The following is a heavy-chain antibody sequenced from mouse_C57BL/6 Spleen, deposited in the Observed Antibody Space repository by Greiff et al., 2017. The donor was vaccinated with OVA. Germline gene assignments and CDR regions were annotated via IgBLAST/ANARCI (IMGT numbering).Heavy chain of an antibody. D-gene: IGHD2-4*01. V-gene: IGHV5-17*01. J-gene: IGHJ4*01. CDR1: GFTFSDYG. CDR2: ISSGSSTI. Sequence: LVESGGGLVKPGGSLKLSCAASGFTFSDYGMHWVRQAPEKGLEWVAYISSGSSTIYYADTVKGRFTIARDNAKNTLFLQMTSLRSEDTAMYYCARRDDYDGMDYWGQGTSVTVSS. CDR3: ARRDDYDGMDY.